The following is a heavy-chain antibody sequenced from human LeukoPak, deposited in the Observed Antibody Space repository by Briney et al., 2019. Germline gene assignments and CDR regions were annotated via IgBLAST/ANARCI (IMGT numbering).Heavy chain of an antibody. CDR1: GGSISSSSYY. V-gene: IGHV4-39*02. Sequence: DPSETLSLTCTVSGGSISSSSYYWGWIRQPPGKGLEWIGTIYYSGSTYYNPSLKSRVTISVDTSKNQFSLKLSSVTAADTAVYYCAREVAVASRGVDWFDPWGQGTLVTVSS. CDR3: AREVAVASRGVDWFDP. J-gene: IGHJ5*02. D-gene: IGHD6-19*01. CDR2: IYYSGST.